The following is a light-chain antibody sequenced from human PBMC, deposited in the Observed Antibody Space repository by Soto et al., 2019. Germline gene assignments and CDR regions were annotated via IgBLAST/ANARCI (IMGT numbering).Light chain of an antibody. J-gene: IGKJ4*01. CDR3: QQRLDWPLT. CDR1: QSVSSF. CDR2: DAS. Sequence: IVLTQSPATLSLSPGERATLSCRASQSVSSFFVWYQQKRGQAPRLLIYDASKRATGIPARFSGSGSGTDFTLTISSLEPEDFAVYYCQQRLDWPLTFGGGTTVEIK. V-gene: IGKV3-11*01.